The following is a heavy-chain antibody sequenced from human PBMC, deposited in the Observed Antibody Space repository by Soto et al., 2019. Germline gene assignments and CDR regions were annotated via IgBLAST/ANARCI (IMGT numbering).Heavy chain of an antibody. CDR1: GFTVSSNY. Sequence: GGSLRLSCAASGFTVSSNYMSWVRQAPGKGLEWVSVIYSGGSKYYSDSVKGRFTISGDNSKNTLYLQMNSLIAEDTAVYCCASQQAYYYDSSGYSAPFDYWGQGTLVTVSS. CDR2: IYSGGSK. D-gene: IGHD3-22*01. CDR3: ASQQAYYYDSSGYSAPFDY. V-gene: IGHV3-53*01. J-gene: IGHJ4*02.